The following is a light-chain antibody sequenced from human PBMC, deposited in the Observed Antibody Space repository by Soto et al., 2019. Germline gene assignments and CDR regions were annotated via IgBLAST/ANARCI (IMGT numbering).Light chain of an antibody. Sequence: IQLTQSPSSLSASVGDRVTIIGRATQDMSSYLAWYQQKPGKAPKLLIYDTSTLQSGVPSRFSGSGSGTDFTLTISNLQPEDFATYYCQQLNSYPLTFGGGTKVEIK. CDR2: DTS. CDR1: QDMSSY. J-gene: IGKJ4*01. CDR3: QQLNSYPLT. V-gene: IGKV1-9*01.